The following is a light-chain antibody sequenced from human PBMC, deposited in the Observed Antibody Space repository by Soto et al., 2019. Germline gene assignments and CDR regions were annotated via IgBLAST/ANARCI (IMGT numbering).Light chain of an antibody. Sequence: EIVLTQYPATLSFSSGESATLSCRSSQSIAGYLAWYQKKPGQAPRLLIYGASTGATGIPDRFSGSGSGTDFTLTISRLEPEDFALYYCQQYGSSPPLTFGGGTKVDVK. CDR1: QSIAGY. CDR2: GAS. J-gene: IGKJ4*01. V-gene: IGKV3-20*01. CDR3: QQYGSSPPLT.